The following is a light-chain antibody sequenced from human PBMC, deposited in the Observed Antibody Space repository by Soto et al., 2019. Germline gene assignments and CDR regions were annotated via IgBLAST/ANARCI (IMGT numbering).Light chain of an antibody. CDR2: DAS. V-gene: IGKV3-11*01. J-gene: IGKJ5*01. CDR3: QKRSNWPIT. CDR1: QSVGSY. Sequence: EVVLTRSPATLSLSPGERATLSCRASQSVGSYLAWYQQTPGQAPRILIYDASNRATGIPARLSGSGSGTDLTLTISRLEPEDFAVYYCQKRSNWPITCGQGTRREIK.